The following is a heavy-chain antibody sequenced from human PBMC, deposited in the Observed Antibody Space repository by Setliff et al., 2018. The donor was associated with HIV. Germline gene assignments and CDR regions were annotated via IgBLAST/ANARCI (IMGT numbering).Heavy chain of an antibody. D-gene: IGHD5-12*01. J-gene: IGHJ4*02. CDR1: GFSFANYV. CDR2: IRSKAFGGTT. CDR3: TRDRVATTSLLYYFDY. Sequence: GGSLRLSCTTSGFSFANYVMSWLRQAPGKGLEWVGVIRSKAFGGTTDYAASVKGRFTISRDDSKSIAYLQMNSLKAEDTAIYYCTRDRVATTSLLYYFDYWGQGILVTVSS. V-gene: IGHV3-49*03.